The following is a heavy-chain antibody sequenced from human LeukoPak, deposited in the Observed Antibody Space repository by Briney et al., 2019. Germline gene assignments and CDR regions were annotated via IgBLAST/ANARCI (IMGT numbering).Heavy chain of an antibody. CDR3: ARELSQIVWGGLDY. CDR2: IQNDGSTE. CDR1: GFIFSHYG. Sequence: PGRSLRLSCAASGFIFSHYGMHWVRQAPGKGLEWVAVIQNDGSTENFADSVKGRFTTSRDNSKNTVFLQMNSLRVEETAVYYCARELSQIVWGGLDYGGQGTLVSASS. V-gene: IGHV3-33*05. J-gene: IGHJ4*02. D-gene: IGHD2-21*01.